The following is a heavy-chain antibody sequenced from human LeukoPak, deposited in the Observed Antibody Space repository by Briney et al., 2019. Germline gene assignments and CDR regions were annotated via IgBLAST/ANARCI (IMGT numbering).Heavy chain of an antibody. CDR1: GFTFSSHS. D-gene: IGHD1-7*01. J-gene: IGHJ6*03. CDR3: ARDRGRNWNYLSWVYYYMDV. Sequence: GSLRLSCAASGFTFSSHSMNWVRQAPGKGLEWVSSISSSSSYIYYADSVKGRFTISRDNAKNSLYLQINSLRAEDTAVYYCARDRGRNWNYLSWVYYYMDVWGKGTTVTVSS. V-gene: IGHV3-21*01. CDR2: ISSSSSYI.